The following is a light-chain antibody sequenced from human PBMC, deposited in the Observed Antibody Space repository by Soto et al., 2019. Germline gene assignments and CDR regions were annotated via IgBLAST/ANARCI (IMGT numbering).Light chain of an antibody. CDR2: PAS. CDR3: QHAYSFPLT. Sequence: DIQMTQSPSSVSASVGDRVTITCRASQGISSWLAWYQQKPGKAPKLLIYPASTLQSGVPSRFSGSGSWTEFTLTINSLQPDDFATYYCQHAYSFPLTFGGGTKVEIK. CDR1: QGISSW. J-gene: IGKJ4*01. V-gene: IGKV1D-12*01.